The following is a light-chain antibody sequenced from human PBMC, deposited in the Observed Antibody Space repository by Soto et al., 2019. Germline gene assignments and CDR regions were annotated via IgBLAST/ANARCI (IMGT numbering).Light chain of an antibody. CDR3: QSYDSSLSGVV. CDR2: GNS. Sequence: SALTQPPSVSGAPGQRVTISCTGSSSNIGAGYDVHWYQQLPGTAPKLLIYGNSNRPSGVPDRFSGSKSGTSASLAITGLQAEEEAVYYCQSYDSSLSGVVFGGGTKVTAL. J-gene: IGLJ2*01. V-gene: IGLV1-40*01. CDR1: SSNIGAGYD.